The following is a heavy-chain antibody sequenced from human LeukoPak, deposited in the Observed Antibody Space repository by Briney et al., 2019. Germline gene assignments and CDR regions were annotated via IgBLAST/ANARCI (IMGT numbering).Heavy chain of an antibody. Sequence: SETLSLTCAVYGGSFSGYYWSWIRQPPGKGLEWIGEINHSGSTNYNPSLKSRVTISVDTSKNHFSLKLSSVTAADTAVYYCARVGITIFAYMDVWGKGTTVTVSS. CDR3: ARVGITIFAYMDV. CDR2: INHSGST. J-gene: IGHJ6*03. V-gene: IGHV4-34*01. D-gene: IGHD3-3*01. CDR1: GGSFSGYY.